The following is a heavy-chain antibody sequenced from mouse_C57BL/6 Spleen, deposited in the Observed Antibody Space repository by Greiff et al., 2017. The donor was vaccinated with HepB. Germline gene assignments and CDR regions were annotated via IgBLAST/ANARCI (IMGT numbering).Heavy chain of an antibody. D-gene: IGHD1-1*01. Sequence: QVQLQQPGAELVKPGASVKLSCKASGYTFTSYWMQWVKQRPGQGLEWIGEIDPSDSYTNYNQKFKGKATLTVDTSSSTAYMQLSSLTSEDSAVYYCARSRLLRYAMDYWGQGTSVTVSS. CDR1: GYTFTSYW. CDR2: IDPSDSYT. V-gene: IGHV1-50*01. J-gene: IGHJ4*01. CDR3: ARSRLLRYAMDY.